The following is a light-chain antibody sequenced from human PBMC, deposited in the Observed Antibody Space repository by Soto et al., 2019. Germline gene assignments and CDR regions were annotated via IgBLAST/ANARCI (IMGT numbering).Light chain of an antibody. J-gene: IGLJ7*01. CDR2: QDN. CDR1: KLGHKY. CDR3: QAWDSSTAV. Sequence: SYELTQPPSVSVSPALTASITCSGDKLGHKYACWYQQKPGQSPVLVIYQDNKRPSGIPERFSGSNSGNTATLTISGTQAMDEADYYCQAWDSSTAVFGGGTQLTVL. V-gene: IGLV3-1*01.